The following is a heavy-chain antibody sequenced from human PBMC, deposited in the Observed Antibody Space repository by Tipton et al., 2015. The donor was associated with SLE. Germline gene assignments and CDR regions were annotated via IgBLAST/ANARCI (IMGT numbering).Heavy chain of an antibody. CDR2: IKQDGSEK. V-gene: IGHV3-7*01. Sequence: SLRLSCAASGFTFSSYWMSWVRQAPGKGLEWVANIKQDGSEKYYVDSVKGRFTISRDNAKNSLYLQMNGLRAEDTAVYYCASCGGYAGNYYMDVWGKGTTVTVSS. CDR3: ASCGGYAGNYYMDV. D-gene: IGHD2-21*01. J-gene: IGHJ6*03. CDR1: GFTFSSYW.